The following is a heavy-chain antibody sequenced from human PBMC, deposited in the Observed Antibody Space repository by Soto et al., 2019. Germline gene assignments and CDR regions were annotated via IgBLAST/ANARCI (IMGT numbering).Heavy chain of an antibody. CDR3: AREINYGGSFDY. J-gene: IGHJ4*02. Sequence: QVQLVQSGAEVKKPGSSVKVSCKASGGTFSSYAISWVRQAPGQGLEWMGGIIPIFGTANYAQKFQGRVTITADESTSTAYMELSSLRSEDTSVYYFAREINYGGSFDYWGQGTLFTVSS. D-gene: IGHD4-17*01. CDR1: GGTFSSYA. V-gene: IGHV1-69*01. CDR2: IIPIFGTA.